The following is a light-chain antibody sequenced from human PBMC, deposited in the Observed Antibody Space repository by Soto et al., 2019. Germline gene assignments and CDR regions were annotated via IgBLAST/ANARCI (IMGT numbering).Light chain of an antibody. CDR2: DVS. J-gene: IGLJ1*01. V-gene: IGLV2-14*03. CDR3: SSYTSISTSYV. CDR1: SSQVGGYNY. Sequence: QSVLTQPASVSGSPGQSITISCTGTSSQVGGYNYVSWYQQHPGKAPKLMIYDVSNRPLGVSNRFSGSKSGNTASLTISGLQAEDEGDYYCSSYTSISTSYVFGTGTKVTVL.